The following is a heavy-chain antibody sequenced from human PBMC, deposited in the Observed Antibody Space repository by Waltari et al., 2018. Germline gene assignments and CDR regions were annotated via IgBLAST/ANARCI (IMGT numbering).Heavy chain of an antibody. CDR1: GGSISSYY. Sequence: QVQLQESGPGLVKPSETLSLTCTVSGGSISSYYWSWIRQPPGKGLEWIGYISNSGSTNYSPSLKSRVTISVDTSKNQFSLKLSSVTAADTAMYYCARGSGWYYYWGQGTLVTVSS. J-gene: IGHJ4*02. CDR2: ISNSGST. V-gene: IGHV4-59*01. CDR3: ARGSGWYYY. D-gene: IGHD6-19*01.